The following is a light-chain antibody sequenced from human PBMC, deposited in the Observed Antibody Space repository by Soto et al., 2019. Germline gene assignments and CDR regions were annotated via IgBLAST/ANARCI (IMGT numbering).Light chain of an antibody. J-gene: IGKJ5*01. CDR3: QQYNNWPPIT. Sequence: MLMAQSPPTLSVSSGERATLSCRTSQSVSSNLAWYQQKPGQAPRLLIYGASTRATGIPARFSGSGSGTEFTLTISSLQSEDFAVYYCQQYNNWPPITFGQGTRLEIK. V-gene: IGKV3-15*01. CDR2: GAS. CDR1: QSVSSN.